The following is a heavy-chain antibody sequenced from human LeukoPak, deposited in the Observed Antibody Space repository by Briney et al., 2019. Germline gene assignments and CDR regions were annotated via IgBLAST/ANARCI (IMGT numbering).Heavy chain of an antibody. Sequence: GGSLRLSCVASGFTFSTYAMHWVRQAPGKGLEWVAVISYDGGKKYYADSVKGRFTISRDNSKNMLYLQMNSLRPEDTAVFYCARDDSDVRIVATVSREGDYFDYWGQGTLVTVSS. D-gene: IGHD5-12*01. CDR3: ARDDSDVRIVATVSREGDYFDY. CDR2: ISYDGGKK. V-gene: IGHV3-30*04. CDR1: GFTFSTYA. J-gene: IGHJ4*02.